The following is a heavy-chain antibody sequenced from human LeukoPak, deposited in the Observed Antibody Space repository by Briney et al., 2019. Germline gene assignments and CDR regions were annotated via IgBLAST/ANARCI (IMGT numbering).Heavy chain of an antibody. CDR3: ARGSYAQGGNWFDP. J-gene: IGHJ5*02. CDR1: GCTFSSYS. V-gene: IGHV3-21*01. Sequence: GGSLRLSCAASGCTFSSYSMNWVRQAPGKGLEWVSSISSSSSYVYYADSVKGRFTISRDNAKNSLYLQMNSLRAEDTAVYYCARGSYAQGGNWFDPWGQGTLVTVSS. D-gene: IGHD2-2*01. CDR2: ISSSSSYV.